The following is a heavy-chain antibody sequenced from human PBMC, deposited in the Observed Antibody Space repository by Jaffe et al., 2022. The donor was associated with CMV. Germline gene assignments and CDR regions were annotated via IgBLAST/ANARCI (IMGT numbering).Heavy chain of an antibody. CDR3: AFKGDSSGYYVDY. CDR2: INHSGST. J-gene: IGHJ4*02. V-gene: IGHV4-34*01. Sequence: QVQLQQWGAGLLKPSETLSLTCAVYGGSFSGYYWSWIRQPPGKGLEWIGEINHSGSTNYNPSLKSRVTISVDTSKNQFSLKLSSVTAADTAVYYCAFKGDSSGYYVDYWGQGTLVTVSS. D-gene: IGHD3-22*01. CDR1: GGSFSGYY.